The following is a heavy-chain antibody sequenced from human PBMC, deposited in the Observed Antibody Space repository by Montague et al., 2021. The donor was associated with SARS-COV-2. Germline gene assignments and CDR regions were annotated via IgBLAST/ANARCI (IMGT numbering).Heavy chain of an antibody. J-gene: IGHJ6*02. CDR2: IYSSGST. Sequence: TLSLTCTVSGGSIRSGSYYWSWIRQPAGKGLEWIGRIYSSGSTNYNPSLKIRVTMSVDTSKDKFSLKVSSVTAADTAVYYCARDYGDYYYYYGLDVWGQGTTVTVSS. CDR1: GGSIRSGSYY. D-gene: IGHD4-17*01. CDR3: ARDYGDYYYYYGLDV. V-gene: IGHV4-61*02.